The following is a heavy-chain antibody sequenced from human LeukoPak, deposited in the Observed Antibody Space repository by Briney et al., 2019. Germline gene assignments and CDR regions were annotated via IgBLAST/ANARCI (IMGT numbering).Heavy chain of an antibody. CDR3: AKDRGANLRYYYYGMHV. Sequence: PGRSLRLSCAASGFTFSSYGMHWVRQAPGKGLEWVAVISYDGSNKYYADSVKGRFTISRDNSKNTLYLQMNSLRAEDTAVYYCAKDRGANLRYYYYGMHVWGQGTTVTVSS. CDR2: ISYDGSNK. CDR1: GFTFSSYG. V-gene: IGHV3-30*18. J-gene: IGHJ6*02. D-gene: IGHD5-12*01.